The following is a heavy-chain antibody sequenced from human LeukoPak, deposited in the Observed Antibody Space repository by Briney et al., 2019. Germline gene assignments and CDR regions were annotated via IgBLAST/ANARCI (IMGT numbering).Heavy chain of an antibody. D-gene: IGHD5-18*01. Sequence: ASVKVSCKASGYTFTSYYMHWVRQAPGQGLEWMGIINPSGGSTSYAQKFQGRVTMTRDTSTSTVYMELSSLRSEDTAVYYCARDSIYSYGPGDVAFDIWGQGTMVTVSS. CDR2: INPSGGST. CDR1: GYTFTSYY. V-gene: IGHV1-46*01. J-gene: IGHJ3*02. CDR3: ARDSIYSYGPGDVAFDI.